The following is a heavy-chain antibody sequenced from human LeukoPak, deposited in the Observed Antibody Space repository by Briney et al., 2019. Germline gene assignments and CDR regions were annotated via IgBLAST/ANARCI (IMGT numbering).Heavy chain of an antibody. CDR2: IYYTGNT. Sequence: SETLSLTCTVSGGSISSSSYYWGWIRQPPGKAMEFIAYIYYTGNTYFNPSLKSRVTISGDTSKNQFSLKLSSVTAADTAVYYCARSTLGYCSGGSCSWFDPWGQGTLVTVSS. V-gene: IGHV4-61*05. D-gene: IGHD2-15*01. J-gene: IGHJ5*02. CDR1: GGSISSSSYY. CDR3: ARSTLGYCSGGSCSWFDP.